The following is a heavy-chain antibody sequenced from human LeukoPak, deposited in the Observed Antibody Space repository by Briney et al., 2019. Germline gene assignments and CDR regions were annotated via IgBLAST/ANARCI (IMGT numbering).Heavy chain of an antibody. Sequence: ASVKVSCKASGGTFSSYAISWVRQAPGQGLEWTGWISAYNGNTNYAQKLQGRVTMTTDTSTSTAYMELRSLRSDDTAVYYCAREARYLGQLSAFDPWGQGTLVTVSS. V-gene: IGHV1-18*01. CDR1: GGTFSSYA. CDR3: AREARYLGQLSAFDP. D-gene: IGHD2-2*01. CDR2: ISAYNGNT. J-gene: IGHJ5*02.